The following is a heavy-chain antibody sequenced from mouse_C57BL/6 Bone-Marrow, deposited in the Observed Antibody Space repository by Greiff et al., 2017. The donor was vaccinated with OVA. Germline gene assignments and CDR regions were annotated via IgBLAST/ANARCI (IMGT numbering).Heavy chain of an antibody. J-gene: IGHJ3*01. V-gene: IGHV1-52*01. CDR2: IDPSDSET. D-gene: IGHD2-4*01. CDR3: ARGYDYSFAY. Sequence: VQLQQSGAELVRPGSSVKLSCKASGYTFTSYWMHWVKQRPIQGLEWIGNIDPSDSETHYNQKFKDKATLTVDKSSSTAYMQLSSLTSEDSAVYYCARGYDYSFAYWGQGTLVTVSA. CDR1: GYTFTSYW.